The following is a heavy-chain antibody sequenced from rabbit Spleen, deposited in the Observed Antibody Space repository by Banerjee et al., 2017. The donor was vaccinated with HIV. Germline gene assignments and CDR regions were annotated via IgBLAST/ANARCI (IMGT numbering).Heavy chain of an antibody. CDR3: ARHYYTTFDL. Sequence: QSLEESGGDLVKPGASLTLTCTASGFDLSSYWMTWVRQAPGKGLEWIACIDAGSSGSTYYASWAKGRFTISKPSSTTVTLQMTSLTAADTATYFCARHYYTTFDLWGPGTLVTVS. CDR2: IDAGSSGST. J-gene: IGHJ4*01. V-gene: IGHV1S40*01. D-gene: IGHD8-1*01. CDR1: GFDLSSYW.